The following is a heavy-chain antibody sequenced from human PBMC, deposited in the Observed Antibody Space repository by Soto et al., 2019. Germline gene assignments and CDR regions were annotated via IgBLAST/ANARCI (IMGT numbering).Heavy chain of an antibody. CDR1: GYTFTSYG. CDR3: ARDILLYGSSWSWAYFDY. V-gene: IGHV1-18*01. CDR2: ISAYNGNT. J-gene: IGHJ4*02. D-gene: IGHD6-13*01. Sequence: QVQLVQSGAEVKKPGASVKVSCKASGYTFTSYGISWVRQAPGQGLEWMGWISAYNGNTNYAQKLQGRVTMTTDTSTSTAYMELRSLRSDDTAVYYCARDILLYGSSWSWAYFDYWGQGTRVTVSS.